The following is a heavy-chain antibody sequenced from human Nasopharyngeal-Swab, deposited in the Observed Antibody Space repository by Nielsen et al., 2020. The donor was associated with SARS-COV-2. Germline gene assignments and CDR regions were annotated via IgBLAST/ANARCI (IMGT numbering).Heavy chain of an antibody. J-gene: IGHJ5*02. D-gene: IGHD2-2*01. CDR3: ARTYCSSTSCYWGWFDP. V-gene: IGHV5-10-1*01. Sequence: GESLKISCKGSGYSFTSYWISWVRQMPRKGLEWMGRIDPSDSYTNYSPSFQGHVTISADKSISTAYLQWSSLKASDTAMYYCARTYCSSTSCYWGWFDPWGQGTLVTVSS. CDR1: GYSFTSYW. CDR2: IDPSDSYT.